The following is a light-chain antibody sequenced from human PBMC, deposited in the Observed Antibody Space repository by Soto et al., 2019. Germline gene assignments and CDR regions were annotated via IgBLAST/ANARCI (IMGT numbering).Light chain of an antibody. CDR1: QSISSY. CDR3: QQSYSTPIT. CDR2: AAS. J-gene: IGKJ5*01. Sequence: DIQMTQSPSSLSASVGDRVTITCRASQSISSYLNWYQQKPGKAPKLLIYAASSLQSVVPSRFSGSGSGTDFPLTISSLQPEDFATYYCQQSYSTPITFGQGTRLEIK. V-gene: IGKV1-39*01.